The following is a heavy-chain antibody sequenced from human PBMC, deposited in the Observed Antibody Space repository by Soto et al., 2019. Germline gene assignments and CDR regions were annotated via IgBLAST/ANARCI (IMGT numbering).Heavy chain of an antibody. CDR2: ISGSGDST. V-gene: IGHV3-23*01. CDR3: EKGQIYYYGMDV. Sequence: EVQLLESGGGLVQPGESLRLSCAASGFTFSSYAMSWVRQAPGKGLEWVSIISGSGDSTYYADSVKGRFTISRDNSKNTLYQKMNSMRAEDTAVYYCEKGQIYYYGMDVWGQGTTVTVSS. J-gene: IGHJ6*02. CDR1: GFTFSSYA.